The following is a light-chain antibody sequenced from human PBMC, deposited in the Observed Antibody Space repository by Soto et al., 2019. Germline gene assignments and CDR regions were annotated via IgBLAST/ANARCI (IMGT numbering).Light chain of an antibody. CDR1: QSVSSSY. CDR2: AAS. CDR3: QQYGDSFT. V-gene: IGKV3-20*01. Sequence: EIVLTQSPGTLSLSPGERATLSCRASQSVSSSYLAWCQQKPGQAPRLLIYAASSRATGIPARFSGSGSGTDFTITISRLEPEDFAVYYCQQYGDSFTFGGGTKVEIK. J-gene: IGKJ4*01.